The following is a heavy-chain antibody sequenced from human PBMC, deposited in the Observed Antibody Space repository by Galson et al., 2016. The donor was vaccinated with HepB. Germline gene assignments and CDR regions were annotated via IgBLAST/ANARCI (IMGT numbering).Heavy chain of an antibody. CDR3: ARDTGWNDQFDY. CDR2: TSFDGSDK. J-gene: IGHJ4*02. D-gene: IGHD1-1*01. CDR1: GFPFSSYA. V-gene: IGHV3-30*04. Sequence: SLRLSCAASGFPFSSYAVHWVRQAPGKGLEWVAVTSFDGSDKYYTDSVKGRFTVSGDNSRNTLFLQMSSLRAEDTAVYYCARDTGWNDQFDYWGQGTLVTVSS.